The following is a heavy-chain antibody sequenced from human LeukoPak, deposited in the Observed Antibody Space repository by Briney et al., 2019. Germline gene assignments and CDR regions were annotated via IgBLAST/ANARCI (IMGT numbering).Heavy chain of an antibody. CDR3: ARLGYCSGGSCYYHDAFDI. CDR1: GYTFTSYY. J-gene: IGHJ3*02. D-gene: IGHD2-15*01. Sequence: GASVKVSCKASGYTFTSYYMHWVRQAPGQGLEWMGIINPSGGSTGYAQKFQGRVTMTRDTSTSTVYMELSSLRSEDTAVYYCARLGYCSGGSCYYHDAFDIWGQGTMVTVSS. CDR2: INPSGGST. V-gene: IGHV1-46*01.